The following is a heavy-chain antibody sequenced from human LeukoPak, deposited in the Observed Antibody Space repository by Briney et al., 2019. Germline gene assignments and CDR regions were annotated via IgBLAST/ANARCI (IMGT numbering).Heavy chain of an antibody. Sequence: PGGSLRHSCAASGFTFSSYGMHWVRQAPGKGLEWVAVISYDGSNKYYADSVKGRFTVSRDNGKNSLLLQMNSLRAEDTALYYCARGYSRAAFDIWGQGTVVAVSS. J-gene: IGHJ3*02. CDR2: ISYDGSNK. D-gene: IGHD2-15*01. CDR1: GFTFSSYG. V-gene: IGHV3-30*03. CDR3: ARGYSRAAFDI.